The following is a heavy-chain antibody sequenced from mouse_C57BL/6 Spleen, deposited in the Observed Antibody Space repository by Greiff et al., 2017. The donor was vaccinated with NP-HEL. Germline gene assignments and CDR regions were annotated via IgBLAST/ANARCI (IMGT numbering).Heavy chain of an antibody. CDR1: GYSFTDYN. CDR2: INPNYGTT. Sequence: QLQESGPELVKPGASVKISCKASGYSFTDYNMNWVKQSNGKSLEWIGVINPNYGTTSYNQKFKGKATLTVDQSSSTAYMQLNSLTSEDSAVYYCARGEFTTVVGRFAYWGQGTLVTVSA. J-gene: IGHJ3*01. V-gene: IGHV1-39*01. D-gene: IGHD1-1*01. CDR3: ARGEFTTVVGRFAY.